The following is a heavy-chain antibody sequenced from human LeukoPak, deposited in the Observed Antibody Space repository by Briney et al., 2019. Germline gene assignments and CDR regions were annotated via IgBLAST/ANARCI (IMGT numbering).Heavy chain of an antibody. J-gene: IGHJ6*03. V-gene: IGHV4-59*01. CDR2: IYYSGST. D-gene: IGHD3-10*01. CDR3: ARDKKDVLLWFGELLPYYYMDV. CDR1: GGSISSYY. Sequence: SETLSLTCTVSGGSISSYYWSWIRQPPGKGLEWIGYIYYSGSTNYNPSLKSRVTISVDTSKNQFSLKLSSVTAADTAVYYCARDKKDVLLWFGELLPYYYMDVWGKGTTVTISS.